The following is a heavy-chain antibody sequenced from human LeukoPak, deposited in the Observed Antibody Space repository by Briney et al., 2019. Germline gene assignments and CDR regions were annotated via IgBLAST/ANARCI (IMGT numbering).Heavy chain of an antibody. V-gene: IGHV3-23*01. J-gene: IGHJ4*02. CDR2: ISGSGGST. D-gene: IGHD6-13*01. CDR3: AKDHKQQLPWGTFDY. Sequence: PGGSLRLSCAASGFTFSDHYMSWFRQAPGKGLEWVSAISGSGGSTYYADSVKGRFTISRDNSKNTLYLQMNSLRAEDTAVYYCAKDHKQQLPWGTFDYWGQGTLVTVSS. CDR1: GFTFSDHY.